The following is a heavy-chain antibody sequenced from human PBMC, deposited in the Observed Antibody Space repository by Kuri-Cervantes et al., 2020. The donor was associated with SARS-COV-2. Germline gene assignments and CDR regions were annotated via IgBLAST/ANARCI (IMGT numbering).Heavy chain of an antibody. J-gene: IGHJ4*02. CDR2: IKQDGSEK. CDR1: GFTLSHNW. D-gene: IGHD5-12*01. V-gene: IGHV3-7*03. CDR3: ARGFELDY. Sequence: GESLKISCAASGFTLSHNWMSWVRQAPGKGLEWVANIKQDGSEKYCVDSVKGRFAISRDNPKNSLYLQLNSLRAEDTAMYYCARGFELDYWGQGTLVTVSS.